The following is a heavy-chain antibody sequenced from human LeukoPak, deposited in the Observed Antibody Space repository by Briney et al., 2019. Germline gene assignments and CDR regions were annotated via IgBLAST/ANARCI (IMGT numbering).Heavy chain of an antibody. J-gene: IGHJ4*02. Sequence: SETLSLTCTVSGGSISSSSYYWGWIRQPPGKGLEWIGSIYYSGSTYYNPSLKSRVTISVDTSKNQFSLKLSSVTAADTAVYYCARHAARVYYFDYWGQGTLVTVSS. D-gene: IGHD6-6*01. CDR3: ARHAARVYYFDY. CDR2: IYYSGST. V-gene: IGHV4-39*01. CDR1: GGSISSSSYY.